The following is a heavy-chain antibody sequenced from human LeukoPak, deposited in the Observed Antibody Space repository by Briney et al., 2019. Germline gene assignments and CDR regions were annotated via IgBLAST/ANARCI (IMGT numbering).Heavy chain of an antibody. D-gene: IGHD1-26*01. CDR2: ISTSGDRT. CDR1: GFTFSTYA. J-gene: IGHJ4*02. CDR3: ARSAVGTSCCTAVDY. Sequence: PGGSLRLSCAASGFTFSTYAMTWVRQAPGKGLEWVSGISTSGDRTYYADSVKGRFTISRDNSKNTLYLQMNSLRAEDTAEYYCARSAVGTSCCTAVDYWGQGTQVTVSS. V-gene: IGHV3-23*01.